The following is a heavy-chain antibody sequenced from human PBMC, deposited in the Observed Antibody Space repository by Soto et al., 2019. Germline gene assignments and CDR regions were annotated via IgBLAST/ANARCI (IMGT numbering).Heavy chain of an antibody. CDR2: ISSSSSTI. D-gene: IGHD2-15*01. V-gene: IGHV3-48*01. Sequence: GESLKISCAASGFTFSSYSMNWVRQAPGKGLEWVSYISSSSSTIYYADSVKGRFTISRDNAKNSLYLQMNSLRAEDTAVYYCARGLGYCSGGSCYSIGYWGQGTLVTVSS. J-gene: IGHJ4*02. CDR1: GFTFSSYS. CDR3: ARGLGYCSGGSCYSIGY.